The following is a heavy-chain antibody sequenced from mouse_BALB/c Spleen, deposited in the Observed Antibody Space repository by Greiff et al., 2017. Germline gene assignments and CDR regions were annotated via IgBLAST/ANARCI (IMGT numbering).Heavy chain of an antibody. V-gene: IGHV5-4*02. CDR2: ISDGGSYT. CDR1: GFTFSDYY. D-gene: IGHD2-4*01. J-gene: IGHJ2*01. CDR3: ARDGGYDYDGDY. Sequence: EVKLEESGGGLVKPGGSLKLSCAASGFTFSDYYMYWVSQTPEKRLEWVATISDGGSYTYYPDSVKGRFTIARDNAKNNLYLQMSSLKSDDTAMYYCARDGGYDYDGDYWGQGTTLTVSS.